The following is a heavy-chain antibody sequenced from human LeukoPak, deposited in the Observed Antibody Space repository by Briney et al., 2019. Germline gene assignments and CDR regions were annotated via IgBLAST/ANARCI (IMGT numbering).Heavy chain of an antibody. CDR3: ATSSNAPGNH. CDR2: ISGSSSTI. Sequence: GGSLRLSCAASGFTFSSYAMSWVRQAPGKGLEWVSAISGSSSTIYYADSVKGRFTISRDNAKNSLNLQMNSLRAEDTAVYYCATSSNAPGNHWGQGTLVTVSS. J-gene: IGHJ5*02. D-gene: IGHD2-2*01. V-gene: IGHV3-23*01. CDR1: GFTFSSYA.